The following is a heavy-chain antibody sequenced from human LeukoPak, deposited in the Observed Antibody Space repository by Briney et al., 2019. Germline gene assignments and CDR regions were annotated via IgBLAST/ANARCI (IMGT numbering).Heavy chain of an antibody. CDR2: INNDGSST. CDR3: ASGIWGPFDF. V-gene: IGHV3-74*01. J-gene: IGHJ4*02. Sequence: GGSLRLSCAASGFTFSNYWMHWVRQAPGKGLVWVSRINNDGSSTSYADSVKGRFTISSDTAKNTHYLQMNSLRAEDTAVYYCASGIWGPFDFWGQGALVTVSS. D-gene: IGHD7-27*01. CDR1: GFTFSNYW.